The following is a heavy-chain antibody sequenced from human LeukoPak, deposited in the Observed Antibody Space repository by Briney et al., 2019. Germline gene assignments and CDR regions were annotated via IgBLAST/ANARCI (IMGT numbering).Heavy chain of an antibody. J-gene: IGHJ6*03. Sequence: GGSLRLSCAASGFSFSDYAMSWVRQAPGKGLEWVSAISGSGGDTYFADSVKGRFTISRDNSKRTVYLQMDSLRAEDTAVYYCAKDPHFYYYYYMDVWGNGTTVTVSS. V-gene: IGHV3-23*01. CDR2: ISGSGGDT. CDR3: AKDPHFYYYYYMDV. CDR1: GFSFSDYA.